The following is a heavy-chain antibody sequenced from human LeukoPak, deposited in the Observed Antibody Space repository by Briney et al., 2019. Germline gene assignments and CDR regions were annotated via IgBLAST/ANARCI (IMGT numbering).Heavy chain of an antibody. Sequence: GGSLRLSCVGSGFTFSTYWMSWVRQAPGKGLEWVAHIKQDGSEKYFVDSVKGRFTISRDNSKNTLYLQMNSLRAEDTAVYYCANQYDYVWGSPYYFDYWGQGTLVTVSS. CDR1: GFTFSTYW. D-gene: IGHD3-16*01. V-gene: IGHV3-7*03. J-gene: IGHJ4*02. CDR2: IKQDGSEK. CDR3: ANQYDYVWGSPYYFDY.